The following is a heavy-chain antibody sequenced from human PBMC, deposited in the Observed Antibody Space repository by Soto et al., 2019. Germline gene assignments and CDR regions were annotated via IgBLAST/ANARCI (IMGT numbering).Heavy chain of an antibody. D-gene: IGHD3-3*01. J-gene: IGHJ6*02. V-gene: IGHV4-31*03. CDR1: GGSISSGGYY. CDR3: ARDTILGVVPPDYYGMDV. CDR2: IYYSGST. Sequence: PSETLSLTCTVSGGSISSGGYYWSWIRQHPGKGLEWIGYIYYSGSTYYNPSLKSRVTISVDTSKNQFSLKLSSVTAADTAVYYCARDTILGVVPPDYYGMDVWGQVTTVTVSS.